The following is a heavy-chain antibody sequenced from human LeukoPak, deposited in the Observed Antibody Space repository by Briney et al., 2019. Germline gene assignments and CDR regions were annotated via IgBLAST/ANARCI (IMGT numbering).Heavy chain of an antibody. J-gene: IGHJ6*03. V-gene: IGHV4-39*07. CDR2: VSYSGNT. D-gene: IGHD5-18*01. CDR1: GGSISRSSYY. Sequence: SETLSLTCTVSGGSISRSSYYWGWIRQTPGMGLEWIGSVSYSGNTDYNPSLKSRVTISVDTSKNLFSLRLTSVTAADTAVYYCARGRRDTAMIIYYYYYYMDVWGKGTTVTISS. CDR3: ARGRRDTAMIIYYYYYYMDV.